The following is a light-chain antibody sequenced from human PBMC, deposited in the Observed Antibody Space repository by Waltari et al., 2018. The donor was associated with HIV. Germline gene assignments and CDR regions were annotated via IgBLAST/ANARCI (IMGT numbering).Light chain of an antibody. CDR3: VLYMGSVGWV. Sequence: QTVVTQEPSFSVSPGGTVTLTCGLSSGSVSTTNYPNWYQQPPGQPPRTIIYTTNTRSSGVPDRFSGSILGNKAALTITGAQADDESDYYCVLYMGSVGWVFGGGTRLTVL. CDR1: SGSVSTTNY. V-gene: IGLV8-61*01. J-gene: IGLJ3*02. CDR2: TTN.